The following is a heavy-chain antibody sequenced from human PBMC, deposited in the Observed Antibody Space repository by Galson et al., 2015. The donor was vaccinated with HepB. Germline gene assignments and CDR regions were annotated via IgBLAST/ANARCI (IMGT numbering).Heavy chain of an antibody. J-gene: IGHJ4*02. CDR2: IWYDGSNK. Sequence: SLRLSCAASGFTFSSYGMHWVRQAPGKGLEWVAVIWYDGSNKYYADSVKGRFTISRDNSKNTLYLQMNSLRAEDTAVYYCAREGGVYSGYDWGQGTLVTVSS. V-gene: IGHV3-33*08. D-gene: IGHD5-12*01. CDR3: AREGGVYSGYD. CDR1: GFTFSSYG.